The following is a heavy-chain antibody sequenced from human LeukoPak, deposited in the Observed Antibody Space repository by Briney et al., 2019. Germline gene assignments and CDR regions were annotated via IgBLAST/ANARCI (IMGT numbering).Heavy chain of an antibody. J-gene: IGHJ4*02. CDR1: GFTFSSYA. CDR2: ISGNGGST. D-gene: IGHD6-13*01. Sequence: PGGSLRLSCAASGFTFSSYAMSWVRQAPGKGLEWVSTISGNGGSTYHADSVKGRFTISRDNSKNTLYLQMNSLRAEDTAVYYCAKGGNTYIVAAGSDWGQGTLVTVSS. CDR3: AKGGNTYIVAAGSD. V-gene: IGHV3-23*01.